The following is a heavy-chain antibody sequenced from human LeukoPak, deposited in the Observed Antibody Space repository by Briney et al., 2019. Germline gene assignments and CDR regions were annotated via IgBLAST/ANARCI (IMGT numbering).Heavy chain of an antibody. Sequence: GGSLTLSCAASGFTFSHYNKNCPRHARGKGREWVSSITTCSSHIYHADSVKGRLTISRDSARNSLYLQMNSVRAEDTAVYYCASDNRVYGSGSYAFDIWGQGTMVTVSS. J-gene: IGHJ3*02. CDR2: ITTCSSHI. V-gene: IGHV3-21*01. CDR3: ASDNRVYGSGSYAFDI. CDR1: GFTFSHYN. D-gene: IGHD3-10*01.